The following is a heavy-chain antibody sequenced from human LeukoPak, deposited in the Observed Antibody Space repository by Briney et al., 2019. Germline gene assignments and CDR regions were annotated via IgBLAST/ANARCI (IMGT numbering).Heavy chain of an antibody. Sequence: SETLSLTCTVSGGSIRSYYWNWIRQPPGKGLEWIGEINHSGSTNYNPSLKSRVTISVDTSKNQFSLKLSSVTAADTAVYYCARRDLTGIDYWGQGTLVTVSS. CDR3: ARRDLTGIDY. CDR2: INHSGST. J-gene: IGHJ4*02. CDR1: GGSIRSYY. V-gene: IGHV4-34*01. D-gene: IGHD7-27*01.